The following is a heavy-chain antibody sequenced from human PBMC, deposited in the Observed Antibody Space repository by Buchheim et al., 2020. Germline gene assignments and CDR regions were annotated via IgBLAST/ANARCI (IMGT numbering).Heavy chain of an antibody. J-gene: IGHJ5*02. CDR1: GFNLTNSV. Sequence: DVRLLESGGTLMQPGGSLRLSCLASGFNLTNSVLSWVRQPPGKGPEWVASITFNGGATFYATSVEGRFTISRDTSKNTTSLQMSNLRAEDMAMYYCAKYDEGDYAPPLGSWGQGTL. CDR3: AKYDEGDYAPPLGS. CDR2: ITFNGGAT. V-gene: IGHV3-23*01. D-gene: IGHD2-2*01.